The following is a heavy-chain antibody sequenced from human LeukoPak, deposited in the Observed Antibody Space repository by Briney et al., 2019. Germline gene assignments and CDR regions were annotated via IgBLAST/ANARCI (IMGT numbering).Heavy chain of an antibody. D-gene: IGHD5-12*01. Sequence: EALSLTCTVSGYSISSGYYLGWIRQPPGKGLEWVWRIYYSGSTYYNPSLKGRVTISVDTSKNQFSLKRNSVTAADTAVYYCASLRGYSGYDSGNYFDYWGQGTLVTVSS. CDR2: IYYSGST. J-gene: IGHJ4*02. V-gene: IGHV4-38-2*02. CDR1: GYSISSGYY. CDR3: ASLRGYSGYDSGNYFDY.